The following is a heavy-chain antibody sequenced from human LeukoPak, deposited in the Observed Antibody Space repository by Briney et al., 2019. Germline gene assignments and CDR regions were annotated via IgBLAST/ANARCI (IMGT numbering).Heavy chain of an antibody. V-gene: IGHV4-4*07. CDR1: RGSISSYY. J-gene: IGHJ5*02. Sequence: KPSGTLSLTCTVSRGSISSYYWSWMRQAAGKGREWIGRIYTSGSTDYNPSPKSRVTMSVDTSKNKFSLKLSSVTAADMAVYYCARDLRSGYALSWLDPWGQGALVTVSS. CDR2: IYTSGST. D-gene: IGHD5-12*01. CDR3: ARDLRSGYALSWLDP.